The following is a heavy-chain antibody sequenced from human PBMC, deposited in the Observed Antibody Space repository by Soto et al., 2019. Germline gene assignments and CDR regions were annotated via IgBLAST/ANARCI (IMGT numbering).Heavy chain of an antibody. Sequence: EVQLLESGGGLVQPGGSLRLSCAASGFTFSSYAMSWVRQAPGKGLEWVSAISGSGGSTYYADSVKGRFTISRDNSKNTLYLQMNSLRAEDTAVYYCAKEGYDFWSGRSDYNCFDPWGQGTLVTVSS. CDR3: AKEGYDFWSGRSDYNCFDP. CDR1: GFTFSSYA. J-gene: IGHJ5*02. CDR2: ISGSGGST. V-gene: IGHV3-23*01. D-gene: IGHD3-3*01.